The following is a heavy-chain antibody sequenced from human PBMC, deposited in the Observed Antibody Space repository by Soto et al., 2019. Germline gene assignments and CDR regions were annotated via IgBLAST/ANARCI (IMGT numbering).Heavy chain of an antibody. V-gene: IGHV3-23*01. D-gene: IGHD2-15*01. CDR1: GFTFSSYA. J-gene: IGHJ4*02. CDR2: ISGSGGST. Sequence: EVQLLESGGGLVQPGGSLRLSCAASGFTFSSYAMSWVRQAPGKGLEWVSAISGSGGSTYYADSVKGRFTISRDNSKNTLYLQMNSLRAEDTAVYYCAKDTDQSLRGIVVVGRLPDYWGQGTLVTVSS. CDR3: AKDTDQSLRGIVVVGRLPDY.